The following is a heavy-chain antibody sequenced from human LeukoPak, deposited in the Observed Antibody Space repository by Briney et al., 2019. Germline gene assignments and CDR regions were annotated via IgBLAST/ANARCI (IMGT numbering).Heavy chain of an antibody. J-gene: IGHJ4*02. CDR1: GFTFSSYS. Sequence: PGGSLRLSCAASGFTFSSYSMNWVRQAPGKGLEWVSSISSSSSYIYYADSVKGRFTISRDNAKNSLYLQMNSLRAEDTAVYYCAREMLGYCTNGVCSTLDYWGQGTLVTVSS. D-gene: IGHD2-8*01. CDR3: AREMLGYCTNGVCSTLDY. CDR2: ISSSSSYI. V-gene: IGHV3-21*01.